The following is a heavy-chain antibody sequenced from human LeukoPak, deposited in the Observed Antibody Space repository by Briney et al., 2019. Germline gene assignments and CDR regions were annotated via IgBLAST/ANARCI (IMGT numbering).Heavy chain of an antibody. CDR2: INDDGTET. J-gene: IGHJ4*02. CDR3: ARDVPRGRQEFDF. D-gene: IGHD1-26*01. V-gene: IGHV3-7*01. CDR1: GFTFSNYW. Sequence: PGGSLRLSCGTSGFTFSNYWMTWVRQTPGRGLEWVANINDDGTETHYVDSVKGRFTISRDNAKNSLFLQMNSLRDEDTAVYYCARDVPRGRQEFDFWGQGNLVTVS.